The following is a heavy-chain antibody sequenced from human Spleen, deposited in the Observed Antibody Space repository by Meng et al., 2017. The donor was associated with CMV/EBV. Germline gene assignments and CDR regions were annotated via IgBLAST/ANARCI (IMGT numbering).Heavy chain of an antibody. CDR2: IIPIFGTA. CDR3: AREASGSLDY. J-gene: IGHJ4*02. Sequence: SVKVSCKASGGTFSSYAISWVRQAPGQGLEWMGGIIPIFGTANYAQKFQERVIITRDKSTNTAHMELSSLRSEDTAVYYCAREASGSLDYWGQGTLVTVSS. V-gene: IGHV1-69*05. CDR1: GGTFSSYA.